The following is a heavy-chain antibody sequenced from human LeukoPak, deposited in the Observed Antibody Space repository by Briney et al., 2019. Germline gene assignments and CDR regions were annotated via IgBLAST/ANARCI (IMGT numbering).Heavy chain of an antibody. CDR3: AKGVSYYDFWSGYRD. J-gene: IGHJ4*02. CDR1: GFTFDDYA. D-gene: IGHD3-3*01. V-gene: IGHV3-9*01. CDR2: ISWNSGSI. Sequence: GGSLRLSCAASGFTFDDYATHWVRQAPGKGLEWVSGISWNSGSIGYADSVKGRFTISRDNAKNSLYLQMNSLRAEDTALYYCAKGVSYYDFWSGYRDWGQGTLVTVSS.